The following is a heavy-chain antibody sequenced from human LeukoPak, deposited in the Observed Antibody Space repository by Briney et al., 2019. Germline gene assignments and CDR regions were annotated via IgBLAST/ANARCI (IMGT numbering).Heavy chain of an antibody. CDR2: IHYSGST. D-gene: IGHD6-13*01. CDR3: ARGGSSSWYYFDY. J-gene: IGHJ4*02. Sequence: GSLRLSCAASGFTFSSYAMSWIRQPPGKGPEWIGYIHYSGSTNYNPSLKSRVTISVDTSKNQFSLKLSSVTAADTAVYYCARGGSSSWYYFDYWGQGTLVTVSS. V-gene: IGHV4-59*01. CDR1: GFTFSSYA.